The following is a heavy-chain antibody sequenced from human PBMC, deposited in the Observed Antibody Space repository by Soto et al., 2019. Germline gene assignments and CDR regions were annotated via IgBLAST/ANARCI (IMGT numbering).Heavy chain of an antibody. CDR1: GGSISSGGYS. Sequence: SETLSLTCAVSGGSISSGGYSWSWIRQPPGKGLEWIGYIYHSGSTYYNPSLKSRVTISVDRSKNQFSLKLSSVTAADTAVYYCARVPDRWGQGTQVTVAS. D-gene: IGHD2-2*01. V-gene: IGHV4-30-2*01. J-gene: IGHJ5*02. CDR3: ARVPDR. CDR2: IYHSGST.